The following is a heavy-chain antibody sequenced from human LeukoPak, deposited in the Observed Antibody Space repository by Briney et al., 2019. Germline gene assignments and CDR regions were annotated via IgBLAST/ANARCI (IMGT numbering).Heavy chain of an antibody. V-gene: IGHV5-51*01. CDR1: GYSFTSYW. CDR2: IYPGDSDT. D-gene: IGHD2/OR15-2a*01. J-gene: IGHJ6*02. Sequence: GESLKISCKGSGYSFTSYWIGWVRQMPGKGLEWMGIIYPGDSDTRYSPSFQGQVTISADKSISTAYLQWSSLKASDTAMYYCARIAREESSRYYYYGMDVWGQGTTVTVSS. CDR3: ARIAREESSRYYYYGMDV.